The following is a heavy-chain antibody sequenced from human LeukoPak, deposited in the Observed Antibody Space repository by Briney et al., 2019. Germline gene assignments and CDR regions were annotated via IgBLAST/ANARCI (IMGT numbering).Heavy chain of an antibody. CDR1: GGSISNSGYY. Sequence: PSETLSLTCTVSGGSISNSGYYWGWIRQPPGKGLEWIGSTYYFGSPNYNPSLKSRVTISVDMSKNQFSLKLTSVTAADTAVYFCARHGQQLALYNWFDPWGQGTLVTVSS. CDR2: TYYFGSP. D-gene: IGHD6-13*01. V-gene: IGHV4-39*01. CDR3: ARHGQQLALYNWFDP. J-gene: IGHJ5*02.